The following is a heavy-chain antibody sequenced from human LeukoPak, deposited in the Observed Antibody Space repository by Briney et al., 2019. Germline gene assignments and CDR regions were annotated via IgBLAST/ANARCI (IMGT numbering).Heavy chain of an antibody. J-gene: IGHJ4*02. CDR2: ITYDGTNK. V-gene: IGHV3-30-3*01. Sequence: PGGSLRLSCAASGFAFDSYALHWVRQAPGKGLEWLAIITYDGTNKYYADSVKGRFTISRDNSKDTLYLQMTSLRADDSALYYCARAPYPSCNDASCYPLDYWGQGTLVTVSS. D-gene: IGHD2-15*01. CDR3: ARAPYPSCNDASCYPLDY. CDR1: GFAFDSYA.